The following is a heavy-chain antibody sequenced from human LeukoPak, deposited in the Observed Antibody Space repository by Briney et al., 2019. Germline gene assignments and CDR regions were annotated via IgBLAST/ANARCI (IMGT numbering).Heavy chain of an antibody. CDR2: INPSSGGT. J-gene: IGHJ4*02. Sequence: ASVKVSCKASGYSFSDNYMHWVRQAPGQGLEWMGWINPSSGGTEYAQKFQGRVTMTRDTSISTAYMELSRLRSDDTAVYYCAKEGYGYDSSGYAGGYFDYWGQGTLVTVSS. CDR3: AKEGYGYDSSGYAGGYFDY. V-gene: IGHV1-2*02. D-gene: IGHD3-22*01. CDR1: GYSFSDNY.